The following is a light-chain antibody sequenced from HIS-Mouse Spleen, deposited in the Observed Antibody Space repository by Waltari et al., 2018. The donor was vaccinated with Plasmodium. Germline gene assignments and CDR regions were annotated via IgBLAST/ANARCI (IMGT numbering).Light chain of an antibody. CDR3: MIWPSNASGV. CDR1: SDINVGSYN. V-gene: IGLV5-37*01. J-gene: IGLJ3*02. CDR2: YYSDSDK. Sequence: QPVLTQPPSSSASPGESARLTCTLPSDINVGSYNIYWYQQQPGSPPRYLLYYYSDSDKGQGSGVPSRLSGSKDAAANTGILLSSGLQSEDEADYYCMIWPSNASGVFGGGTKLTVL.